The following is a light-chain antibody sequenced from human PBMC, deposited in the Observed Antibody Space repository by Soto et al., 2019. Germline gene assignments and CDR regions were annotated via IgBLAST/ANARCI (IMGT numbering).Light chain of an antibody. CDR3: SSYTSSSTSVV. V-gene: IGLV2-14*01. Sequence: QSALTQPASVSGSPGQSITISCTGTSSDVGGYNYVSWYQQHPGKAPKLMIYDVSNRPSGVSNRFSGSKSGNTASLTISGLQAEDEADYYCSSYTSSSTSVVFGGGTSSPS. CDR2: DVS. CDR1: SSDVGGYNY. J-gene: IGLJ2*01.